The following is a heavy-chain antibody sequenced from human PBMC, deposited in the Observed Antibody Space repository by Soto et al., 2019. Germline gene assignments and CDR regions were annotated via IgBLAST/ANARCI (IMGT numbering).Heavy chain of an antibody. V-gene: IGHV3-23*01. CDR3: ARSGYYYPLDFDH. CDR2: ISGSGGST. Sequence: GGSLRLSCAASGFTFSSSAMSWVRQAPGKGLEWVSAISGSGGSTYYADTVKGRFTVSRDNSKNTLHLQMNSLRAEDTAVYYCARSGYYYPLDFDHWGQGNLVTVSS. D-gene: IGHD3-22*01. CDR1: GFTFSSSA. J-gene: IGHJ4*02.